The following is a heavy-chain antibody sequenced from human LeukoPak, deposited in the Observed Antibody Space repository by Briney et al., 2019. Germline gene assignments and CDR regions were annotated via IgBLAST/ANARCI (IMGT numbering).Heavy chain of an antibody. J-gene: IGHJ4*02. CDR2: IRYDGSNK. CDR3: AKVYCSSTSCHYYFDY. V-gene: IGHV3-30*02. Sequence: PGGSLRLSCAASGFTFSSYGMHWVRQAPGKGLEWVAFIRYDGSNKYYADSVKGRFTISRDNSKNTLYLQMNSLRAEDTAVYYCAKVYCSSTSCHYYFDYWGQGTLVTVSP. CDR1: GFTFSSYG. D-gene: IGHD2-2*01.